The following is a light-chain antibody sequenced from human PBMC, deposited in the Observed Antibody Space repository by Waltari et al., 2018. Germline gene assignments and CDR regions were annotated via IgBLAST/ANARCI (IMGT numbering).Light chain of an antibody. Sequence: QSALTQPASVSGSPGQSITISCTGTSSDVGGYNYVSWYQQHPGKAPKLMIYEVSNRPSGVFNRFSGSKSGNTASLTISGLQAEDEADYYCSSYTSSSRVFGTGTKVTVL. CDR1: SSDVGGYNY. CDR3: SSYTSSSRV. CDR2: EVS. J-gene: IGLJ1*01. V-gene: IGLV2-14*01.